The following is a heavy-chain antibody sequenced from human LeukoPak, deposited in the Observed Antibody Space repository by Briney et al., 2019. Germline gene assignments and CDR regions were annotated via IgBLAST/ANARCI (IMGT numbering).Heavy chain of an antibody. J-gene: IGHJ1*01. V-gene: IGHV3-23*01. CDR1: GFTFSSYP. Sequence: GGSLRLSCAASGFTFSSYPMTWVRQAPGKGLEWVSAISGSGGSTYYADSVKGRFTISRDNSKNTLYLQMNSLRAEDTAVYYCAKAYYYDSSAYYSGRLLYFQHWGQGTLVTVSS. D-gene: IGHD3-22*01. CDR3: AKAYYYDSSAYYSGRLLYFQH. CDR2: ISGSGGST.